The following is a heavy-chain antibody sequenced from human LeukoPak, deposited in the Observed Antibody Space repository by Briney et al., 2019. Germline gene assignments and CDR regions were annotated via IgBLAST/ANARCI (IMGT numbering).Heavy chain of an antibody. Sequence: SETLSLTCAVSGYSISSSNWWGWIRQPPGKGLEWIGYIYYSGSTYYNPSLKSRVTMSVDTSKNQFSLKLSSVTAVDTAVYYCAGNQIVGAMNAFDIWGQGTMVTVSS. CDR1: GYSISSSNW. D-gene: IGHD1-26*01. J-gene: IGHJ3*02. V-gene: IGHV4-28*01. CDR3: AGNQIVGAMNAFDI. CDR2: IYYSGST.